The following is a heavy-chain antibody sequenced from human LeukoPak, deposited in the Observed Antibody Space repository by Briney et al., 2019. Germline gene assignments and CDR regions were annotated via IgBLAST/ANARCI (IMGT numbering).Heavy chain of an antibody. D-gene: IGHD3-10*01. CDR3: ARDKRAYYGSGSQY. CDR1: GYTFTGYY. V-gene: IGHV1-2*06. CDR2: INPNSGGT. J-gene: IGHJ1*01. Sequence: ASVKVSCKASGYTFTGYYMHWVRQAPGQGLEWMGRINPNSGGTNYAQKFQGRVTMTRDTSISTAYMELSRLRSDDTAVYYCARDKRAYYGSGSQYWGQGTLVTVSS.